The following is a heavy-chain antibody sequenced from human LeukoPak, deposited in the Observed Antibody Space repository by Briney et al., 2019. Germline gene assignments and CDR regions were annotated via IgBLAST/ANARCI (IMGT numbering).Heavy chain of an antibody. J-gene: IGHJ4*02. CDR3: ARGLDGSHWSFVY. CDR2: ISYDGSIK. Sequence: GRSLRLSCAASGFIFSRHGMHWVRQAPGKGLEWVAVISYDGSIKYYADSVKGRFTISRDNSKNTLSLQMNSLRAEDTAVYYCARGLDGSHWSFVYCGQGTLVTVSS. D-gene: IGHD1-26*01. CDR1: GFIFSRHG. V-gene: IGHV3-30*03.